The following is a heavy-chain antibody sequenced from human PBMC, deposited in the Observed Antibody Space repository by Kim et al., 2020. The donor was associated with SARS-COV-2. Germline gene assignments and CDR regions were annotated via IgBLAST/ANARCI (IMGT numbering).Heavy chain of an antibody. D-gene: IGHD5-18*01. V-gene: IGHV1-3*01. CDR2: INAGNGNT. CDR3: AREEGSGYSYGYPYYYYGMDV. CDR1: GYTFTSYA. J-gene: IGHJ6*02. Sequence: ASVKVSCKASGYTFTSYAMHWVRQAPGQRLEWMGWINAGNGNTKYSQKFQGRVTITRDTSASTAYMELSSLRSEDTAVYYCAREEGSGYSYGYPYYYYGMDVWGQGTTVTVSS.